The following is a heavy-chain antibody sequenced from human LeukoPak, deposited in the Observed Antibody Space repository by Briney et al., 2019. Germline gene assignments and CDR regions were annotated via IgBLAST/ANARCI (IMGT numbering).Heavy chain of an antibody. CDR2: INHSGST. D-gene: IGHD5-18*01. J-gene: IGHJ5*02. Sequence: SETLSLTCAVYGGSFSGYYWSWIRQPPGKGLEWIGEINHSGSTNYNPSLKSRVTISVDTSKNQFSLKLSSVTAADTAVYYCARDGSTWGYSYGRNWFDPWGQGTLVTVSS. CDR1: GGSFSGYY. CDR3: ARDGSTWGYSYGRNWFDP. V-gene: IGHV4-34*01.